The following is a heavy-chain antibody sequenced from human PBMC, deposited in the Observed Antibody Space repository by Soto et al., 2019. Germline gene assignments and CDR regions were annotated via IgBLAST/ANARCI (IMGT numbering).Heavy chain of an antibody. CDR2: IIPIFGTA. D-gene: IGHD6-6*01. CDR3: ARESRYSSSSLVYYYGMDV. CDR1: GGTFSNYA. Sequence: SVNVYWKAPGGTFSNYAISWVRQAPGQRLDWMGGIIPIFGTANYAQKFQGRVTITADESTSTAYMELSSLRSEDTAVYYCARESRYSSSSLVYYYGMDVWGQGTTVTVSS. V-gene: IGHV1-69*13. J-gene: IGHJ6*02.